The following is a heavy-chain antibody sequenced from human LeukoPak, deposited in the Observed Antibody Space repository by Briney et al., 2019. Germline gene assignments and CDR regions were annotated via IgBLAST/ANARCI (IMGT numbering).Heavy chain of an antibody. J-gene: IGHJ4*02. V-gene: IGHV1-2*02. CDR1: GYTLTELS. D-gene: IGHD2-2*02. CDR2: INPNSGGT. Sequence: ASVKVSCKVSGYTLTELSMHWVRQAPGQGLEWMGWINPNSGGTNYAQKFQGRVTMTRDTSISTAYMELSRLRSDDTAVYYCAREYCSSTSCYTDYWGQGTLVTVSS. CDR3: AREYCSSTSCYTDY.